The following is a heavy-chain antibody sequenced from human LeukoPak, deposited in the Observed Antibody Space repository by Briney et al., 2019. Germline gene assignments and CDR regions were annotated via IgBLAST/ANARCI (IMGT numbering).Heavy chain of an antibody. CDR2: ISSSGSTI. V-gene: IGHV3-48*03. D-gene: IGHD3-16*02. J-gene: IGHJ4*02. CDR1: GFTFSSYE. Sequence: GGSLRLSCAASGFTFSSYEMNWVRQAPGKGLEWVSYISSSGSTIYYADSVKGRFTISRDNAKNSLYLQMNSRRAEDTAVYYCARDDYVWGSYRPTPYYFDYWGQGTLVTVSS. CDR3: ARDDYVWGSYRPTPYYFDY.